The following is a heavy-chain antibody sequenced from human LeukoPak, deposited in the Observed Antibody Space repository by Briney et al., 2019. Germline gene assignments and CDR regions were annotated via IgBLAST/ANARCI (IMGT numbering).Heavy chain of an antibody. Sequence: GGSLRLSCAASGFTFSSYAMHWVRQAPGKGLEYVSAITSNGGSAYYANSVKGRFTISRDNSKNTLYLQMGSLRAEDMAVYYCVRENCDSTTCYKTIDYWGQGTLVTVSS. CDR2: ITSNGGSA. D-gene: IGHD2-2*02. CDR3: VRENCDSTTCYKTIDY. CDR1: GFTFSSYA. J-gene: IGHJ4*02. V-gene: IGHV3-64*01.